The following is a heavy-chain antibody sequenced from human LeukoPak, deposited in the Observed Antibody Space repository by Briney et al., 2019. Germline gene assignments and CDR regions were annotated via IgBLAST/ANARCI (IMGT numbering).Heavy chain of an antibody. CDR3: ARGKEHQLLKYYYYYHYMDV. V-gene: IGHV1-2*02. CDR1: GYTFTGYY. CDR2: INPNSGGT. Sequence: ASVKVSCKASGYTFTGYYMHWVRQAPGQGLEWMGWINPNSGGTNYAQKFQGRVTMTRDTSISTAYMELSRLRSDDTAVYYCARGKEHQLLKYYYYYHYMDVWGKGTTVTVSS. J-gene: IGHJ6*03. D-gene: IGHD2-2*01.